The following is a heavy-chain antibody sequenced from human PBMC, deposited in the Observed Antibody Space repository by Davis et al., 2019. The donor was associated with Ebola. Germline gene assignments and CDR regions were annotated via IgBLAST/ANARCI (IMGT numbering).Heavy chain of an antibody. J-gene: IGHJ4*02. CDR1: DFTFNTYN. Sequence: PGGSLRLSCVASDFTFNTYNMNWVRQAPGKGLEWLSYIGTSGESKYYADSVKGRFIISRDKAETSVYLQMNSLRDEDTAVYYCARDDYDGSGTYWGQGITVTVS. V-gene: IGHV3-48*02. D-gene: IGHD3-22*01. CDR3: ARDDYDGSGTY. CDR2: IGTSGESK.